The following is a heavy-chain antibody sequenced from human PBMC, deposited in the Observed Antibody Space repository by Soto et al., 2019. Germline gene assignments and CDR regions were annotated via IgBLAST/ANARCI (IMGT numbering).Heavy chain of an antibody. J-gene: IGHJ5*02. CDR3: ARDTPYNWFHP. V-gene: IGHV3-74*01. Sequence: VGSLRLSCAASGLTFSGYWMHWVRQAPGKGLVWVSRIDTDGRVTNYADSVEGRFTISRDDAKNTLYLQMNSLRAEDTAVYYCARDTPYNWFHPWGQGILVTVSS. CDR1: GLTFSGYW. CDR2: IDTDGRVT.